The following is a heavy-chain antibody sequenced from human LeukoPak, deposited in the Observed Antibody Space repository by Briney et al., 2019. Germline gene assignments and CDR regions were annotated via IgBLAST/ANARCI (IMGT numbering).Heavy chain of an antibody. CDR1: GGSIGNYY. Sequence: SETLSLTCTVSGGSIGNYYWSWMRQPAGKGLEWMGHICTSGSTNYNPSLKSRVTMSVDTSKNQFSLKLSSVTAADTAVYYCARDKGGYCSSTSCYDASDAFDIWGQGTMVTVSS. CDR3: ARDKGGYCSSTSCYDASDAFDI. D-gene: IGHD2-2*01. V-gene: IGHV4-4*07. CDR2: ICTSGST. J-gene: IGHJ3*02.